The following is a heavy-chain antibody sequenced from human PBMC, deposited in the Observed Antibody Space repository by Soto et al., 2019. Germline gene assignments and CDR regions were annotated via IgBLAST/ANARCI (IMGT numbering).Heavy chain of an antibody. J-gene: IGHJ4*02. CDR2: IYPGDSYT. D-gene: IGHD2-15*01. CDR3: ARRSCSGGSCLVYFDY. Sequence: PGESLKISCKGSGYTFTIYWIGWVRQMPGKGLEWMGIIYPGDSYTTYNPSFQGQVTISADKSINTAYLQWSSLKASDTGMYYCARRSCSGGSCLVYFDYWGQGALVTVSS. V-gene: IGHV5-51*01. CDR1: GYTFTIYW.